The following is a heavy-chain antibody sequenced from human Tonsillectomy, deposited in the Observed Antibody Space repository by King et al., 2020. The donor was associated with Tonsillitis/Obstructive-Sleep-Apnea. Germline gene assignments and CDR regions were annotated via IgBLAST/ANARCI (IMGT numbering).Heavy chain of an antibody. CDR2: ISXDGXNK. J-gene: IGHJ4*01. CDR1: GFTFSSYG. CDR3: AKXXXSPAPSVFPXXYXFDY. D-gene: IGHD2-21*01. V-gene: IGHV3-30*18. Sequence: VQLVESGGGVVQPGRSLRLSCAASGFTFSSYGMHWVRQAPGKGLEWVAIISXDGXNKXXXDXXXGRFTISRDNSKNTLYLQMNSLRAEDTAVYYCAKXXXSPAPSVFPXXYXFDYWXXGTLVXVXS.